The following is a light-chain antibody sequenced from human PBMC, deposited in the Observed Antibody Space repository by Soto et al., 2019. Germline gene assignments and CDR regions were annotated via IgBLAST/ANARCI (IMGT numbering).Light chain of an antibody. CDR1: SSDVGGYNY. Sequence: QSALTQPRSVSGSPGQSVTISCTGTSSDVGGYNYVSWYQQHPGNAPKLMIYDVTKRPSGVPDRFSGSRSGNTASLTISGLQAEDEADYYCCSYPGSYTYEVFGTGTKLTVL. CDR2: DVT. CDR3: CSYPGSYTYEV. V-gene: IGLV2-11*01. J-gene: IGLJ1*01.